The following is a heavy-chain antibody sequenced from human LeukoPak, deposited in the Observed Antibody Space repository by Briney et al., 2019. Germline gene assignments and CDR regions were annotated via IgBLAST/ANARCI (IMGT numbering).Heavy chain of an antibody. Sequence: PGRSLRLSCAASGFTFSSYAMHWVRQAPGKGLEWVAVISYDGSNKYYADSVKGRFTISRDNSKNTLYLQMGSLTAEDMAVYYCARESRSYYDSSGSYSYYFDYWGQGTLVTVSS. V-gene: IGHV3-30-3*01. D-gene: IGHD3-22*01. CDR3: ARESRSYYDSSGSYSYYFDY. CDR2: ISYDGSNK. J-gene: IGHJ4*02. CDR1: GFTFSSYA.